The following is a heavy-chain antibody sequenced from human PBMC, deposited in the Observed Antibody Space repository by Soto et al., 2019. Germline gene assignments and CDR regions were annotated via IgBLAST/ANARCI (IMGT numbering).Heavy chain of an antibody. CDR2: ISGSGGST. CDR3: AINVGGDWAYCYDYYVMEV. Sequence: PGGSLRLSCAASGFTFSSYAMSWLCQAPEKGLEWVSAISGSGGSTYYADSVKGRFTISRDNSKNTLYLQMNSLRAEHTAVYYCAINVGGDWAYCYDYYVMEVWGQGTTVIGSS. D-gene: IGHD2-21*02. V-gene: IGHV3-23*01. J-gene: IGHJ6*02. CDR1: GFTFSSYA.